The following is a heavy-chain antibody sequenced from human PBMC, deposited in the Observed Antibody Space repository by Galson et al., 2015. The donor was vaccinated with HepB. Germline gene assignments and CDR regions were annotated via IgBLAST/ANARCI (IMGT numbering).Heavy chain of an antibody. CDR1: AFTFSISM. D-gene: IGHD3-16*02. Sequence: SLRLAGVAYAFTFSISMMSWVLQAPGEGLAWGGNIKQDGSEDYYVDSVKGGFTISRANAKNSLYLQMNSLRAEDPAVYYCAREAANYVWGSYREYYFDYWGQGTLVTVSS. CDR2: IKQDGSED. CDR3: AREAANYVWGSYREYYFDY. V-gene: IGHV3-7*03. J-gene: IGHJ4*02.